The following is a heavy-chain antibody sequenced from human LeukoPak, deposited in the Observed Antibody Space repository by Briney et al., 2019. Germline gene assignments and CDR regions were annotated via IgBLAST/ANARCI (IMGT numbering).Heavy chain of an antibody. CDR3: ARGLYYDILTGYSSLYYFDY. CDR1: GGSFSGYY. J-gene: IGHJ4*02. V-gene: IGHV4-34*01. Sequence: SETLSLTCAVYGGSFSGYYWSWIRQPPGKGLEWVGEINHSGSTNYNPSLKSGVTISVDTSKNQFSLKLSSVTAADTAVYYCARGLYYDILTGYSSLYYFDYWGQGTLVTVSS. D-gene: IGHD3-9*01. CDR2: INHSGST.